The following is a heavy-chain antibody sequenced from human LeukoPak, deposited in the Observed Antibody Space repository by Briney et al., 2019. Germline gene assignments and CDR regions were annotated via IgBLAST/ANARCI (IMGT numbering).Heavy chain of an antibody. J-gene: IGHJ4*02. Sequence: GSSVKVSCKASGGTFSSYAISWVRQAPGQGLEWMGGINPIFGTANYAQKFQGRVTITADESTSTAYMELSSLRSEDTAVYYCARARWVTWGDTAMVFASGTDYWGQGTLVTVSS. CDR1: GGTFSSYA. V-gene: IGHV1-69*01. CDR2: INPIFGTA. CDR3: ARARWVTWGDTAMVFASGTDY. D-gene: IGHD5-18*01.